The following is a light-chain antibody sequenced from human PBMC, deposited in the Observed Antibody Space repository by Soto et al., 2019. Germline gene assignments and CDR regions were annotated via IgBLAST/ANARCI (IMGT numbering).Light chain of an antibody. J-gene: IGLJ1*01. CDR1: SSDVGGYNY. CDR2: EVS. CDR3: SSYTSNNTQV. Sequence: QSVLTQPASVSGSPGQSITISCTGTSSDVGGYNYVSWYQQHPGKAPKLMIYEVSNRPSGVSNRLSGSKSGNTASLTISGLQAEDEADYYCSSYTSNNTQVFGTGTKVTVL. V-gene: IGLV2-14*01.